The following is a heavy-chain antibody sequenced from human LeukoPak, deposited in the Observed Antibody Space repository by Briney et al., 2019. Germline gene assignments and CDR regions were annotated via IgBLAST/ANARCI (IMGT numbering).Heavy chain of an antibody. D-gene: IGHD3-22*01. CDR2: ISCDGGST. CDR3: ATSGYYDSSGYPNYCSFDY. J-gene: IGHJ4*02. V-gene: IGHV3-43D*03. Sequence: GGSLRLSCAASGFTFDDYAMHWVRQAPGKGLEWVSLISCDGGSTYYADSVKGRFTISRDNSKNSLYLQMNSLRAEDTALYYCATSGYYDSSGYPNYCSFDYWGQGTLVTVSS. CDR1: GFTFDDYA.